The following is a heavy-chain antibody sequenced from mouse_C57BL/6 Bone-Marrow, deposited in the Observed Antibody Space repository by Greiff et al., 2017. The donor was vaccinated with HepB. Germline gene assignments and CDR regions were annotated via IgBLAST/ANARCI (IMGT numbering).Heavy chain of an antibody. CDR1: GFTFSSYA. V-gene: IGHV5-9-1*02. J-gene: IGHJ2*01. Sequence: DVMLVESGEGLVKPGGSLKLSCAASGFTFSSYAMSWVRQTPEKRLEWVAYISSGGDYIYYADTVKGRFTISRDNARNTLYLQMSSLKSEDTAMYYCTRGFTTVVATDYWGQGTTLTVSS. CDR3: TRGFTTVVATDY. D-gene: IGHD1-1*01. CDR2: ISSGGDYI.